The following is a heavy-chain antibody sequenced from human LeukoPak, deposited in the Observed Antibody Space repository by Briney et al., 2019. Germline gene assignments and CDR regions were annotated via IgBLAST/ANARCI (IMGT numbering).Heavy chain of an antibody. D-gene: IGHD2/OR15-2a*01. V-gene: IGHV4-39*01. Sequence: SETLSLTCTVSGGSISSGSYYWGWIRQPPGKGLEWIGTIYYSGSTYYNPSLKSRVTIFVDTSKNQFSLKLSSVTAADTAVYFCARHTRGRIYYLDYWGQGTLVTVSS. CDR1: GGSISSGSYY. CDR2: IYYSGST. J-gene: IGHJ4*02. CDR3: ARHTRGRIYYLDY.